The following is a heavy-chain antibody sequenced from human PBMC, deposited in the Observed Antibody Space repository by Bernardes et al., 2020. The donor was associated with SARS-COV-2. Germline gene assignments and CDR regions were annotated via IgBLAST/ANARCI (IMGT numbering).Heavy chain of an antibody. CDR3: ARGFGYCSGGSCYSDWDFDR. CDR2: ISSSSSYI. CDR1: GFTFNIYS. D-gene: IGHD2-15*01. V-gene: IGHV3-21*01. J-gene: IGHJ2*01. Sequence: GGSLRLSCAASGFTFNIYSMNWVRQAPGKGLEWVSSISSSSSYIYYADSVKGRFTISRDNAKNSLYLQMNSLRAEDTAVYYCARGFGYCSGGSCYSDWDFDRWGQDTLVTV.